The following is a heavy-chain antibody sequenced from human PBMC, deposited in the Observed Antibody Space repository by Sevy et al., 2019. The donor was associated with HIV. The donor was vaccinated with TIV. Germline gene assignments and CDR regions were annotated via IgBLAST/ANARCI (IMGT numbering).Heavy chain of an antibody. CDR1: GFTFNFFS. J-gene: IGHJ1*01. Sequence: GGSLRLSCAASGFTFNFFSMHWVRQAPGKGLEWVATISFDGSNEHYAVSVKGRFTISRDNSKNSLFLQMNSLRADDSAVYYCALERLSSAVAEYFHNWGQGTLVTVSS. CDR3: ALERLSSAVAEYFHN. D-gene: IGHD1-1*01. CDR2: ISFDGSNE. V-gene: IGHV3-30-3*01.